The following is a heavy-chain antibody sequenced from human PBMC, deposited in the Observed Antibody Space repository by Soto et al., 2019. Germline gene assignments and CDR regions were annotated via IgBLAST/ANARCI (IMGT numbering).Heavy chain of an antibody. CDR2: IIPIFGTA. D-gene: IGHD5-18*01. J-gene: IGHJ3*02. CDR1: GGTFSSYA. V-gene: IGHV1-69*13. CDR3: ARSGYSYGYSGYAFDI. Sequence: EASVKVSCKASGGTFSSYAISWVRQAPGQGLEWMGGIIPIFGTANYAQKFQGRVTITADESTSTAYMELSSLRSEDTAVYYCARSGYSYGYSGYAFDIWGQGTMVTVSS.